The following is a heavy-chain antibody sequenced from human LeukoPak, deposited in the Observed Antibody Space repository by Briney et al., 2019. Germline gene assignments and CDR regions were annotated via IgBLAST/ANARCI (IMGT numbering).Heavy chain of an antibody. Sequence: SETLSLTCTVSGGSISSYYWSWIRQPPGKGLEWIGYIYYSGSTNYNPSLKSRVTISVDTSKNQFSLKLNSVTAADTAVYYCARAFRHRNDNYYYYYYMDVWGKGTTVTVSS. CDR2: IYYSGST. CDR3: ARAFRHRNDNYYYYYYMDV. J-gene: IGHJ6*03. D-gene: IGHD3-9*01. CDR1: GGSISSYY. V-gene: IGHV4-59*01.